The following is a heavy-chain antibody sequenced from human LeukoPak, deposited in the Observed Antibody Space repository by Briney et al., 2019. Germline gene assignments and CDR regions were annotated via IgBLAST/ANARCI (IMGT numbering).Heavy chain of an antibody. Sequence: ASVKVSCKASGYTFTIYAMNWVRQVPGQGLEWMGWINTNTGNPTYAQGFTGRFVFSLDTSVSTAYLQISSLKAEDTAVYYCARDILPFCGADCYTGFDYWGQGTLVTVSS. CDR1: GYTFTIYA. J-gene: IGHJ4*02. CDR3: ARDILPFCGADCYTGFDY. V-gene: IGHV7-4-1*02. D-gene: IGHD2-21*02. CDR2: INTNTGNP.